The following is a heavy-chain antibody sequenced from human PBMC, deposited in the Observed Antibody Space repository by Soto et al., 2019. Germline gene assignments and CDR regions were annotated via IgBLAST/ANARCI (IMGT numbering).Heavy chain of an antibody. V-gene: IGHV4-61*01. CDR1: GGSVSSGSYY. CDR2: IYYSGST. Sequence: PSETLSLTCTVSGGSVSSGSYYWSWIRQPPGKGLEWIGYIYYSGSTNYNPSLKSRVTISVDTSKNQFSLKLSSVTAADTAVYYCARGRSTAMAPRGFRYFDYWGQGPLVTVSS. D-gene: IGHD5-18*01. CDR3: ARGRSTAMAPRGFRYFDY. J-gene: IGHJ4*02.